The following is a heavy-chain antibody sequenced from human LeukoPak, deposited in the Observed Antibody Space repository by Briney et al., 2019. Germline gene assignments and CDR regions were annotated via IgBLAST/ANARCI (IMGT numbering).Heavy chain of an antibody. CDR2: INHSGST. V-gene: IGHV4-34*01. Sequence: SETLSLTCAVYGGSFSDYYWSWIRQPPGKGLEWIGEINHSGSTNYNPSLKSRVTISVDTSKNQFSLKLSSVTAADTAVYYCARHYGPWGQGTLVTVSS. CDR1: GGSFSDYY. D-gene: IGHD3-16*01. J-gene: IGHJ4*02. CDR3: ARHYGP.